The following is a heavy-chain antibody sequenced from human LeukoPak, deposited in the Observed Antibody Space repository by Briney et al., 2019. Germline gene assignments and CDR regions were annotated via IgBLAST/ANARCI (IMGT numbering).Heavy chain of an antibody. V-gene: IGHV3-48*03. Sequence: GGSLRLSCAASGFPFSSYEMNWVRPAPGKGLEWVSYISPYDSVYYADSVKGRFTISRDNAKNSLFLQMNSLRAEDTAVYYCARDGYYYDSSGWLDYWGQGTLVTVSS. J-gene: IGHJ4*02. CDR3: ARDGYYYDSSGWLDY. CDR2: ISPYDSV. D-gene: IGHD3-22*01. CDR1: GFPFSSYE.